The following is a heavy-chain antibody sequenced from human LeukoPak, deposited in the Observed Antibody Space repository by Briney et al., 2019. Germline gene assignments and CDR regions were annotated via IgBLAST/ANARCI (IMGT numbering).Heavy chain of an antibody. CDR3: AKSGGSGYKYYFDY. D-gene: IGHD3-22*01. Sequence: GGSLRLSCAASGFTFSSYSMNWVRQAPGKGLEWVSSISSSSSYIYYADSVKGRFTISRDNAKNSLYLQMNSLRAEDTAVYYCAKSGGSGYKYYFDYWGQGTLVTVSS. CDR1: GFTFSSYS. V-gene: IGHV3-21*04. J-gene: IGHJ4*02. CDR2: ISSSSSYI.